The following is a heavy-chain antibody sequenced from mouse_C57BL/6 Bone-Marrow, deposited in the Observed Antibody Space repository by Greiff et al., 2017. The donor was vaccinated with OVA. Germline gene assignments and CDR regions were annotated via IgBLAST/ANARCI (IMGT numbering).Heavy chain of an antibody. CDR1: GYTFTSYG. D-gene: IGHD1-1*02. V-gene: IGHV1-81*01. Sequence: VKLMESGAELARPGASVKLSCKASGYTFTSYGISWVKQRTGPGLEWIGEIYPRSGNTYYNEKFKGKATLTADKSSSTAYMELRSLTSEDSAVYFCARGGLWYCDVWGTGTTVTVSS. CDR3: ARGGLWYCDV. J-gene: IGHJ1*03. CDR2: IYPRSGNT.